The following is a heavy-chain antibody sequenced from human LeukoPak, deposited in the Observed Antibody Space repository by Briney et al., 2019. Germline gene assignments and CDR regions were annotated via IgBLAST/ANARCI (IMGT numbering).Heavy chain of an antibody. J-gene: IGHJ6*02. D-gene: IGHD2-2*01. CDR1: GFTFSSYA. CDR2: ISGSGGTT. Sequence: GGSLRLSCAASGFTFSSYAMTWVRQAPGKGLEWVPGISGSGGTTYYADSVKGRFTISRDNSKNTLYLQMNSLRAEDTAVYYCAGGRGTSSDYYYYGMDVWGQGTTVTVSS. CDR3: AGGRGTSSDYYYYGMDV. V-gene: IGHV3-23*01.